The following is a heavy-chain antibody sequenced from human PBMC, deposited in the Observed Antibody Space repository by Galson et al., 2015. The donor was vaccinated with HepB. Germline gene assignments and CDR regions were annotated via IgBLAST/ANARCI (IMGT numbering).Heavy chain of an antibody. CDR2: ISGSGGST. D-gene: IGHD2-2*01. CDR1: GFIFSNYA. J-gene: IGHJ6*02. V-gene: IGHV3-23*01. Sequence: SLRLSCAASGFIFSNYAMSWVRQAPGKGLEWVSTISGSGGSTYYAESVKGRFTISRDNSKNTLYLQMNSLRTEDTALYYCAKGIRLRPGSYYYYYGMDVWGQGTTVTVSS. CDR3: AKGIRLRPGSYYYYYGMDV.